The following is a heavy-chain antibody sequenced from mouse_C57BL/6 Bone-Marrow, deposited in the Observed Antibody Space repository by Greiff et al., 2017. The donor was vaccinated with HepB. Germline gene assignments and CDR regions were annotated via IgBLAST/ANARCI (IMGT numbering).Heavy chain of an antibody. CDR3: VRQYGRSFWYFDV. CDR2: IRSKSNNYAT. CDR1: GFSFNTYA. D-gene: IGHD1-1*01. J-gene: IGHJ1*03. Sequence: EAGGGLVQPKGSLKLSCAASGFSFNTYAMNWVRQAPGKGLEWVARIRSKSNNYATYYADSVKDRFTISRDDSESMLYLQMNNVKTEDTAIYFCVRQYGRSFWYFDVWGTGTPVTVSS. V-gene: IGHV10-1*01.